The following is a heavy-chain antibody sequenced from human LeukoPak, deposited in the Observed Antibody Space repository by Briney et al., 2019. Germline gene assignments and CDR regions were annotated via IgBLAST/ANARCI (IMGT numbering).Heavy chain of an antibody. D-gene: IGHD5-18*01. CDR2: IKSDGTAS. CDR1: TSTGLVW. CDR3: ARVSGFSYGSDY. Sequence: GGSLRLSCTASTSTGLVWMDWVRKAPGKGLVWVSRIKSDGTASNYADSVKGRFTISTDNAKSTLYLHMNSLRAEDTAVYYCARVSGFSYGSDYWGQGTLVTVSS. J-gene: IGHJ4*02. V-gene: IGHV3-74*01.